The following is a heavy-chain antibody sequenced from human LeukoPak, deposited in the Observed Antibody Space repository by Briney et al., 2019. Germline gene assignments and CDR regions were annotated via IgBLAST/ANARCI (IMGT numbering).Heavy chain of an antibody. CDR2: ISGSGGST. V-gene: IGHV3-23*01. CDR1: GFTIGTAW. J-gene: IGHJ6*02. CDR3: AKDGHPYYYYGMDV. Sequence: GGSLRLSCVSSGFTIGTAWMSWVRQAPGKGLEWVSAISGSGGSTYYADSVKGRFTISRDNSKNTLYLQMNSLRAEDTAVYYCAKDGHPYYYYGMDVWGQGTTVTVSS.